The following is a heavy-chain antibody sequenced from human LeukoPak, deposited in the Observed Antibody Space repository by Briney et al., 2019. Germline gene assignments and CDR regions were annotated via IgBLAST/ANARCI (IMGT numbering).Heavy chain of an antibody. Sequence: ASVKVSCKASGGTFSSYAISWVRQAPGQGLEWMGGIIPIFGTANYAQKLQGRVTITTDESTSTAYMELSSLRSEDTAVYYCARGPPAEMGPFDPWGQGTLVTVSS. CDR1: GGTFSSYA. CDR2: IIPIFGTA. J-gene: IGHJ5*02. V-gene: IGHV1-69*05. CDR3: ARGPPAEMGPFDP. D-gene: IGHD5-24*01.